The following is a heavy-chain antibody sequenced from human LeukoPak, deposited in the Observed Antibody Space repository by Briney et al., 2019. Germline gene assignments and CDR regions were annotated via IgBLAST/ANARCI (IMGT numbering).Heavy chain of an antibody. CDR2: ISSSGSTI. CDR1: GFTFSDDY. D-gene: IGHD4-23*01. Sequence: GGTLRLSCAASGFTFSDDYMSGIPQAPGKGLEWVSYISSSGSTIYYADSVKGRFTISRDNAKNSLYLQMNSLRAEDTAVYYSAPRLRWPSDYWGQGTPVTVSS. V-gene: IGHV3-11*01. J-gene: IGHJ4*02. CDR3: APRLRWPSDY.